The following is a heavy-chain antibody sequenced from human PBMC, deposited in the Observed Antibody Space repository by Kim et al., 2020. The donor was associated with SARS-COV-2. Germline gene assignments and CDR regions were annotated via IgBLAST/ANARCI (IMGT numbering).Heavy chain of an antibody. CDR1: GGSISSYY. J-gene: IGHJ6*03. CDR3: ARGRGITMVRGERGDYYMDV. D-gene: IGHD3-10*01. V-gene: IGHV4-59*01. Sequence: SETLSLTCTVSGGSISSYYWSWIRQPPGKGLEWIGYIYYSGSTNYNPSLKSRVTISVDTSKNQFSLKLSSVTAADTAVYYCARGRGITMVRGERGDYYMDVWGKGTTVTVSS. CDR2: IYYSGST.